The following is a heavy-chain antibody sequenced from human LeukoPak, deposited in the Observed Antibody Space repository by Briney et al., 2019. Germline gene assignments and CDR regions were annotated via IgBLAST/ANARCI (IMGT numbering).Heavy chain of an antibody. D-gene: IGHD3-3*01. V-gene: IGHV3-21*01. CDR2: ISSSSSYI. J-gene: IGHJ5*02. CDR3: AREGPGGITIFGVVNWMPTNAFDP. Sequence: GGSLRLSCAASGFTFSSYSMNWVRQAPGKGLGWVSSISSSSSYIYYADSVKGRFTISRDNAKNSLYLQMNSLRAEDTAVYYCAREGPGGITIFGVVNWMPTNAFDPWGQGTLVTVSS. CDR1: GFTFSSYS.